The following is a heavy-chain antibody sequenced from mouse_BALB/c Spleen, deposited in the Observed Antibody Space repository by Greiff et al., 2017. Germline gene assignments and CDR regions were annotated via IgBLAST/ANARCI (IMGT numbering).Heavy chain of an antibody. Sequence: VQLQQSGAELARPGASVKMSCKASGYTFTSYTMHWVKQRPGQGLEWIGYINPSSGYTNYNQKFKDKATLTADKSSSTAYMQLSSLTSEDSAVYYCARERGKRDYFDYWGQGTTLTVSS. J-gene: IGHJ2*01. CDR3: ARERGKRDYFDY. V-gene: IGHV1-4*01. CDR2: INPSSGYT. CDR1: GYTFTSYT.